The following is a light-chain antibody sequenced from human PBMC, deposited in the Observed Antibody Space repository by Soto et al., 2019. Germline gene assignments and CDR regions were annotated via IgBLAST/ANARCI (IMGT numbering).Light chain of an antibody. CDR1: SSDVGSYNL. Sequence: QSVLTQSASVSGSPGQSITISCTGTSSDVGSYNLVSWYQQHPGKAPKLMIYEGSKRPSGVSNRFSGSKSGNTASLTISGLQAEDEADYYCCSYAGSSTSLYVFGTGTKLTVL. CDR2: EGS. CDR3: CSYAGSSTSLYV. V-gene: IGLV2-23*01. J-gene: IGLJ1*01.